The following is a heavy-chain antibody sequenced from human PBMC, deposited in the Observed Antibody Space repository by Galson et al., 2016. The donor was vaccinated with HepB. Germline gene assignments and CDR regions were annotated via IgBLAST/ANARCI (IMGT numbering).Heavy chain of an antibody. J-gene: IGHJ4*02. CDR1: GFAFSSYG. V-gene: IGHV3-30*03. D-gene: IGHD1-26*01. CDR3: ARAGHSETPHAY. Sequence: SLRLSCAASGFAFSSYGMHWVRQAPGKGLEWVALISYDVSNKYYADSVKGRFTISRDNSKNTLYLQMNSLRAEDTAVYYCARAGHSETPHAYWGQGTLVTVSS. CDR2: ISYDVSNK.